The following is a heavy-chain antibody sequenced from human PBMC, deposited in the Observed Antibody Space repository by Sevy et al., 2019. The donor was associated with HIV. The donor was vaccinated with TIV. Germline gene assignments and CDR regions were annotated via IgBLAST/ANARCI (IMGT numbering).Heavy chain of an antibody. CDR1: GFTFSSYS. Sequence: GGSLRLSCAASGFTFSSYSMNWVRQAPGKGLEWVSSISSSSSYIYYADSVKGRFTISRDNAKNSLYLQMNSLRAEDTAVYYCASSLIPAGHDAFDIWGQGTMVTASS. CDR2: ISSSSSYI. J-gene: IGHJ3*02. D-gene: IGHD2-21*01. CDR3: ASSLIPAGHDAFDI. V-gene: IGHV3-21*01.